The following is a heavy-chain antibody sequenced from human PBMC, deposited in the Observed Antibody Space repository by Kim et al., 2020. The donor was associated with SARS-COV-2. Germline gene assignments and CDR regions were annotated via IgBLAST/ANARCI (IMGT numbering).Heavy chain of an antibody. V-gene: IGHV4-61*01. Sequence: SETLSLTCTVSGGSVSSGSYYWSWIRQPPGKGLEWIGYIYYSGSTNYNPSLKSRVTISVDTSKNQFSLKLSSVTAADTAVYYCARGRITMIVVPKERAFDIWGQGTMVTVSS. D-gene: IGHD3-22*01. J-gene: IGHJ3*02. CDR1: GGSVSSGSYY. CDR3: ARGRITMIVVPKERAFDI. CDR2: IYYSGST.